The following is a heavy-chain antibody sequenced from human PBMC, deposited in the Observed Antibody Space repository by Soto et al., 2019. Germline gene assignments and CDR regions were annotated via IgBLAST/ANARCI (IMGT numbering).Heavy chain of an antibody. CDR2: IIPIFGTA. D-gene: IGHD5-12*01. CDR3: ARDAVEMATIGIFDL. J-gene: IGHJ2*01. V-gene: IGHV1-69*13. Sequence: SVKVSCKASGGTFSSYAISWVRQAPGQGLEWMGGIIPIFGTANYAQKFQGRVTITADESTSTAYMELSSLRSEDTAVYYCARDAVEMATIGIFDLWGRGTLVTVSS. CDR1: GGTFSSYA.